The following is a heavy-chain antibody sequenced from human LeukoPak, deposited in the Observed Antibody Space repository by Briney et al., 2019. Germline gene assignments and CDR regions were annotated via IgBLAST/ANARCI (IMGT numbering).Heavy chain of an antibody. CDR2: IYYTGNT. V-gene: IGHV4-61*01. CDR1: GGSVSSSSYY. D-gene: IGHD6-13*01. Sequence: SSETLSLTCSVSGGSVSSSSYYWSRIRQPPGKGLEWIGYIYYTGNTNYNPSLKSRVTISIDTSRNQFSLKLSSVTAADTAVYYCARGAHEAAGVLNYWGQGSLVTVSS. J-gene: IGHJ4*02. CDR3: ARGAHEAAGVLNY.